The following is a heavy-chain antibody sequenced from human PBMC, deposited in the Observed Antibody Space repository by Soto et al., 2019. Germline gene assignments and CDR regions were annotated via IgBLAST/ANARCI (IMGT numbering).Heavy chain of an antibody. CDR3: ARLTRVGATPDHFAY. CDR1: GGSTMISSYY. V-gene: IGHV4-39*01. Sequence: QLQLQESGPRLMKPSETLSLTCDVSGGSTMISSYYCAWIRQPPGKGLEWIGSMYYSGSTYYNPSLKSRVTMSVDTSKNQFSLRLTSVTAADTAVYYCARLTRVGATPDHFAYWGQGILVTVSS. J-gene: IGHJ4*02. CDR2: MYYSGST. D-gene: IGHD1-26*01.